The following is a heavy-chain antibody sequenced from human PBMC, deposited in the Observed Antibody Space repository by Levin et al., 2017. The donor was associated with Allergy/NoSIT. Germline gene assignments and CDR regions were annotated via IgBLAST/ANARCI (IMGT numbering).Heavy chain of an antibody. CDR2: ISYDGSNK. Sequence: GESLKISCAASGFTFSSYGMHWVRQAPGKGLEWVAVISYDGSNKYYADSVKGRFTISRDNSKNTLYLQMNSLRAEDTAVYYCAKGGSGYSYGYEDYWGQGTLVTVSS. V-gene: IGHV3-30*18. J-gene: IGHJ4*02. CDR1: GFTFSSYG. CDR3: AKGGSGYSYGYEDY. D-gene: IGHD5-18*01.